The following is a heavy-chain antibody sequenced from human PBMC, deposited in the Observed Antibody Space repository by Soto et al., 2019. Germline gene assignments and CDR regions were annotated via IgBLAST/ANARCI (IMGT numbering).Heavy chain of an antibody. CDR1: GYSFTTYW. D-gene: IGHD6-13*01. V-gene: IGHV5-51*01. J-gene: IGHJ5*02. CDR3: AREIYSSSWLNWFGP. Sequence: PGEPLKISCKGSGYSFTTYWIGWVRQMPGKGLEWMGIIYPGDSNTRYSPSFQGQVTISADKSISTAYLQWSSLKASDTAMYYCAREIYSSSWLNWFGPWGQETLVTVSS. CDR2: IYPGDSNT.